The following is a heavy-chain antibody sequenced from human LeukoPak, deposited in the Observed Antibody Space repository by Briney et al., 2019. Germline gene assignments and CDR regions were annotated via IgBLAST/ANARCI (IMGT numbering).Heavy chain of an antibody. J-gene: IGHJ6*03. V-gene: IGHV4-34*01. D-gene: IGHD5-24*01. CDR2: INHSGST. CDR1: GGSFIGFH. CDR3: ARHRDGFYYYYYMDV. Sequence: PSETLSLTCAVYGGSFIGFHWNWIRQPPGKGLEWIGDINHSGSTNYNPSLTSRVTISVDPSKNQFSLNLSSVTAADTAVYYCARHRDGFYYYYYMDVWGKGTTVTISS.